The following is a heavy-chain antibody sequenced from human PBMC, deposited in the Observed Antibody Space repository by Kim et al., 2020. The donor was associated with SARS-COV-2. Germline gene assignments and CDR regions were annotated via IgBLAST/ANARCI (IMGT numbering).Heavy chain of an antibody. CDR2: VSPSGST. CDR3: SRGVGRYCSASVCYTVDY. V-gene: IGHV4-34*01. CDR1: GGAFSGYY. J-gene: IGHJ4*02. Sequence: SETLSLTCVVYGGAFSGYYWSWIRQSPGKGLEWMGEVSPSGSTNSNPSLRSRVPISGDTPKNQFSLKVTSVTAADTAVYYWSRGVGRYCSASVCYTVDYWGQGTLVTVSS. D-gene: IGHD2-2*02.